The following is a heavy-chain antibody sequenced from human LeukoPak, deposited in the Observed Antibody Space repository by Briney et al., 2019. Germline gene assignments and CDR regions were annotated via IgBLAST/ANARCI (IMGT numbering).Heavy chain of an antibody. CDR1: GGSISSYY. Sequence: SETLSLTCTVSGGSISSYYWSWIRQPPGKGLEWLGYIYYSGSTNYNPSLKSRVTISVDTSKNQFSLKLSSVTAADTAVYYCARNGLIGYSYGGTAYFDYWGQGTLVTVSS. CDR2: IYYSGST. CDR3: ARNGLIGYSYGGTAYFDY. D-gene: IGHD5-18*01. J-gene: IGHJ4*02. V-gene: IGHV4-59*08.